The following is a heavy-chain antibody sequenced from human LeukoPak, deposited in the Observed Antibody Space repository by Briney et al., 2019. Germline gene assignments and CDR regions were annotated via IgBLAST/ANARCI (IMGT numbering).Heavy chain of an antibody. D-gene: IGHD3-16*02. CDR2: TYPGDTDT. CDR3: ARLDYDYVWGSYRFVDY. J-gene: IGHJ4*02. CDR1: GYSFTSYW. Sequence: GESLKISCKGSGYSFTSYWIGWVRQMPGKGLEWMGITYPGDTDTRYSPSFQGQVTISADKSISTAYLQWSSLKASDTAMYYCARLDYDYVWGSYRFVDYWGQGTLVTVSS. V-gene: IGHV5-51*01.